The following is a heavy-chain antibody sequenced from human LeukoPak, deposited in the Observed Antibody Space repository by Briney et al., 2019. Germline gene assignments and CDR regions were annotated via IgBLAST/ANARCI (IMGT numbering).Heavy chain of an antibody. D-gene: IGHD4-17*01. Sequence: GSLRLSCAASGFTFSDHYMDWVRQPPGKGLEWIREIDHSGSTNYNPSLKSRVTISVDTSKNQLSLKLRSVTAADTAVYYCARDFRTTVTRGVFDYWGQGTLVTVSS. CDR1: GFTFSDHY. V-gene: IGHV4-34*01. J-gene: IGHJ4*02. CDR3: ARDFRTTVTRGVFDY. CDR2: IDHSGST.